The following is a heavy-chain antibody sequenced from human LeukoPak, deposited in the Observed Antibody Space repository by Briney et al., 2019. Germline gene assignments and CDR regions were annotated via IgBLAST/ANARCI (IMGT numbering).Heavy chain of an antibody. CDR2: IYYSGST. CDR3: ARAIAVAAFEAFDI. J-gene: IGHJ3*02. Sequence: SETLSLTCTVSGGSISSSSYYWGWIRQPPGKGLEWIGSIYYSGSTYYNPSLKSRVTISVDTSKNQFSLKLSSVTAADTAVYYCARAIAVAAFEAFDIWGQGTMVTVSS. V-gene: IGHV4-39*07. D-gene: IGHD6-19*01. CDR1: GGSISSSSYY.